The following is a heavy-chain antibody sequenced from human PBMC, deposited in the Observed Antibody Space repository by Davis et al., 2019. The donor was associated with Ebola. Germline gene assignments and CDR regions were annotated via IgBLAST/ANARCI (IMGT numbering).Heavy chain of an antibody. Sequence: SETLSLTCTVSGGSIISSSSYWGWIRQPPRKGLEWIGSIYYSGITYYNPSLKSRVTISVDTSKNQFSLKLSSVTAADTAVYYCARPGYSYGSFDYWGQGTLVTVSS. CDR3: ARPGYSYGSFDY. CDR1: GGSIISSSSY. V-gene: IGHV4-39*01. CDR2: IYYSGIT. J-gene: IGHJ4*02. D-gene: IGHD5-18*01.